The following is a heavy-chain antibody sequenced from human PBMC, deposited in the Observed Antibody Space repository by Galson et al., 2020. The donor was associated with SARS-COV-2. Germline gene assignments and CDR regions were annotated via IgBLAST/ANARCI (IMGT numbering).Heavy chain of an antibody. CDR3: ASPGSDS. V-gene: IGHV4-59*01. J-gene: IGHJ5*01. D-gene: IGHD2-15*01. CDR1: GGSISGYF. Sequence: LETLSLTCTVSGGSISGYFWSWIRQPPGKGLEWIGYISNSGSINYNPSLKSRVTISVDTSKNQFSLKLSSVTAADTAVYYCASPGSDSWGQGTLVTVSS. CDR2: ISNSGSI.